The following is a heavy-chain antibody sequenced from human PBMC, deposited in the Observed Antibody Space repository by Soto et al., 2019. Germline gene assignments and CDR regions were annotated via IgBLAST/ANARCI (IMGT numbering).Heavy chain of an antibody. CDR2: IYPGDSDT. CDR3: ARRVGSPAYGMDV. J-gene: IGHJ6*02. CDR1: GYSFTSYW. V-gene: IGHV5-51*01. Sequence: GESLKISCKGSGYSFTSYWIGWVRQMPGKGLEWMGIIYPGDSDTRYSPSFQGQVTISADKSISTAYLQWSSLKASDTAMYYYARRVGSPAYGMDVWGHGTTVTVSS. D-gene: IGHD1-26*01.